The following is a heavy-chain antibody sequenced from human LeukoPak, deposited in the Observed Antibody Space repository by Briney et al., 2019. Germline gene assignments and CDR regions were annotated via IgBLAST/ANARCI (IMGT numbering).Heavy chain of an antibody. CDR3: GSEPDYVDGED. CDR1: GLTFNSYA. J-gene: IGHJ4*02. CDR2: ISTTGDRT. V-gene: IGHV3-23*01. D-gene: IGHD4/OR15-4a*01. Sequence: GGSLRLSCAASGLTFNSYAMIWVRQAPGKGLESISSISTTGDRTYYADSVKGRFTISRDNSKNTLYLQMNNLRAEDTAVYYCGSEPDYVDGEDWGQGTLVTVSS.